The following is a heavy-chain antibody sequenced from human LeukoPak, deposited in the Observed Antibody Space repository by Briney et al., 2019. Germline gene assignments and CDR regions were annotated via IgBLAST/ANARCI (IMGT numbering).Heavy chain of an antibody. D-gene: IGHD6-19*01. CDR3: ARFQGIAVAGTGVGMDV. Sequence: SVKVSCKASGGTFSSYAISWVRQAPGQGLEWMGGIIPIFGTANYAQKFQGRVTITADESTSTAYMELSSLRSEDTAVYYCARFQGIAVAGTGVGMDVWGQGTTATVSS. V-gene: IGHV1-69*13. CDR1: GGTFSSYA. CDR2: IIPIFGTA. J-gene: IGHJ6*02.